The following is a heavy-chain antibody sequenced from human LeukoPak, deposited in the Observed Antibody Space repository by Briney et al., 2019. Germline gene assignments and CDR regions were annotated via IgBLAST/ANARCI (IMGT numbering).Heavy chain of an antibody. Sequence: GGSLRLSYAASGFTVSSNYMSWVRQAPGKGLEWVSVIYSGGSTYYADSVKGRFTISRDNSKNTLYLQMNSLRAEDTAVYYCAREVDYYDSSWFDPWGQGTLVTVSS. D-gene: IGHD3-22*01. CDR1: GFTVSSNY. V-gene: IGHV3-66*01. CDR3: AREVDYYDSSWFDP. J-gene: IGHJ5*02. CDR2: IYSGGST.